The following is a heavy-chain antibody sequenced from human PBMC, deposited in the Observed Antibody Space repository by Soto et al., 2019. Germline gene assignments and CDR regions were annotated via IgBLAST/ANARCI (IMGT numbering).Heavy chain of an antibody. CDR3: ARESEDLTSNFDY. CDR2: ISSTTNYI. CDR1: GFTFTRYS. J-gene: IGHJ4*02. V-gene: IGHV3-21*06. Sequence: EVQLVESVGGMVKPGGSLRLSCAASGFTFTRYSLNWVRQAPGNWLEWGSSISSTTNYIYYGDSMKGRFTISRDNAKNALYREMNSLRAEDTAVYYCARESEDLTSNFDYWGQGTLVTVSS.